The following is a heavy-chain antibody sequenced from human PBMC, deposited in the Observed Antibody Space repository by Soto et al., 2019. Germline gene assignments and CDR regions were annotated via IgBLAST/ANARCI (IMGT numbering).Heavy chain of an antibody. D-gene: IGHD2-15*01. CDR3: TTDLLVVAATGYDY. CDR1: GFTFSNAW. CDR2: IKSKTDGGTT. J-gene: IGHJ4*02. Sequence: PGGSLRLSCAASGFTFSNAWMSWVLQAPWKGLEWVGRIKSKTDGGTTDYAAPVKGRFTISRDDSKNTLYLQMNSLKTEDTAVYYCTTDLLVVAATGYDYWGQGTLVTVSS. V-gene: IGHV3-15*01.